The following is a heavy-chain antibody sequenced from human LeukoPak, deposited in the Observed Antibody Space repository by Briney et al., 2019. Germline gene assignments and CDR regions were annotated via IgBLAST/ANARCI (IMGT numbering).Heavy chain of an antibody. J-gene: IGHJ5*02. V-gene: IGHV4-38-2*02. CDR1: GYSISSGYY. CDR3: ARHGSRLRFLEWLPNWFDP. D-gene: IGHD3-3*01. Sequence: SETLSLTCTVSGYSISSGYYWGWIRQPPGKGLEWIGSIYHSGSTYYNPSLKSRVTISVDTSKNQFSLKLSSVTAADTAVYYCARHGSRLRFLEWLPNWFDPWGRGTLVTVSS. CDR2: IYHSGST.